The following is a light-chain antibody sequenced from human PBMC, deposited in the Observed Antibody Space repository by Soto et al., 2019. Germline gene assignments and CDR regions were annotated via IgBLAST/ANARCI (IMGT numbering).Light chain of an antibody. J-gene: IGKJ4*01. CDR2: TAS. CDR1: QSIRSF. V-gene: IGKV1-39*01. CDR3: QQSFSTPLT. Sequence: DIQMTQSPSSLSASVGGSVTITCRASQSIRSFLNWYQQKPGKAPKLLISTASSLQSGVPSRFSGSGSGTDFTLTISSLQPEDFAIYYCQQSFSTPLTFGGGTKVEIK.